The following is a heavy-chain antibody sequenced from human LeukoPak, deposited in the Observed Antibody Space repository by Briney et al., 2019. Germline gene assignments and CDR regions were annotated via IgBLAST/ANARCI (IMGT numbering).Heavy chain of an antibody. CDR3: ARGRFRSSSCRFDP. D-gene: IGHD6-13*01. Sequence: SETLSLTCAVSGGSISSSNWWSWVRQPPGKGLEWIGSIYYSGSTYYNPSLKSRVTISVDTSKNQFSLKLSSVTAADTAVYYCARGRFRSSSCRFDPWGQGTLVTVSS. CDR1: GGSISSSNW. CDR2: IYYSGST. V-gene: IGHV4-4*02. J-gene: IGHJ5*02.